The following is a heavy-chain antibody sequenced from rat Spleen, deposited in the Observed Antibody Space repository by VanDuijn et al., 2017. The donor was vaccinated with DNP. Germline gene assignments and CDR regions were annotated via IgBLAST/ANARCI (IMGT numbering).Heavy chain of an antibody. D-gene: IGHD1-6*01. Sequence: EVRLQESGPGLVKPSQSLSLTCSVTDHSIAHSYWGWFRKFPGNKMEWIGHISYDNYTSSNPSLRSRVSITRDTSANEFFLQLNSVTTEDTAIYYCARGGSYYGLLGAMDAWGQGTSVTVSS. CDR2: ISYDNYT. V-gene: IGHV3-1*01. CDR3: ARGGSYYGLLGAMDA. J-gene: IGHJ4*01. CDR1: DHSIAHSY.